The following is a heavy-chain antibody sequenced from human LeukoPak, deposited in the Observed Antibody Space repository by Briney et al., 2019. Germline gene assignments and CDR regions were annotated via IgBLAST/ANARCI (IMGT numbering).Heavy chain of an antibody. Sequence: PSETLSLTCAVYGGSFSGYYWSWIRQPPGKGLEWIGEFSHSGSTNYNPSLKSRVAMSVDTSKSQFSLRLSSVTAADTAVYYCARDQRSSTSRYYYYMDVWGKGTTVTVSS. CDR2: FSHSGST. D-gene: IGHD6-13*01. V-gene: IGHV4-34*01. CDR1: GGSFSGYY. CDR3: ARDQRSSTSRYYYYMDV. J-gene: IGHJ6*03.